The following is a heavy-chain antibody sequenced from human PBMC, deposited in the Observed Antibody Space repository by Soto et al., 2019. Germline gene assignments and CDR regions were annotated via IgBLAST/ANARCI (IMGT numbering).Heavy chain of an antibody. J-gene: IGHJ4*02. Sequence: SETLSLTCTVSGGSISSYYWSWIRQPPGKGLEWIGYIYYSGSTNYNPSLKSRVTISVDTSKNQFSLKLSSVTAADTAVYYCARYYDLSYFDYWGQGTLVTVSS. CDR2: IYYSGST. CDR3: ARYYDLSYFDY. V-gene: IGHV4-59*08. CDR1: GGSISSYY. D-gene: IGHD3-22*01.